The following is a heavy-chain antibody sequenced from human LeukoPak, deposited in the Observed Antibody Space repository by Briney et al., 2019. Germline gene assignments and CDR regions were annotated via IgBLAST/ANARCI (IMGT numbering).Heavy chain of an antibody. CDR2: ISAYNGNT. V-gene: IGHV1-18*01. D-gene: IGHD3-22*01. J-gene: IGHJ3*02. Sequence: ASVKVSCKASGYTFTSYGISWVRQAPGQGLEWMGWISAYNGNTNYAQKLQGRVTMTTDTSTSTAYMELRSLRSDDTAVYYCARDLGKCYYDSSGYYSADAFDIWGQGTMVTVSS. CDR1: GYTFTSYG. CDR3: ARDLGKCYYDSSGYYSADAFDI.